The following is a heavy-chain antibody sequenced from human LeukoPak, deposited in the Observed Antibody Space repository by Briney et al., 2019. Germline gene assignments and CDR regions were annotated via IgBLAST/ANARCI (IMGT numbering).Heavy chain of an antibody. Sequence: ASVKVSCKASGYTFTDYYIHCVRQAPGQGLEWMGWINPNSGDTNYAQKFQGRVTMTSDTSISTAYMELSSLRSDDTAIYYCARRPHSSGWSSSITPFEHWGQGTLVTVSS. CDR2: INPNSGDT. D-gene: IGHD6-19*01. V-gene: IGHV1-2*02. CDR3: ARRPHSSGWSSSITPFEH. J-gene: IGHJ4*02. CDR1: GYTFTDYY.